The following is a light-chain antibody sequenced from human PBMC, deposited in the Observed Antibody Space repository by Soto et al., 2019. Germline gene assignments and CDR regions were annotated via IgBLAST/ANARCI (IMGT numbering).Light chain of an antibody. V-gene: IGLV1-40*01. CDR2: GND. CDR1: SSNIGAGYD. CDR3: QSSGRSPSATFV. J-gene: IGLJ1*01. Sequence: QSVLTQPPSVSGAPGQRVTISCTGSSSNIGAGYDVHWYQQLPGKAPKLLIYGNDNRPSGVPERFSGSKSGTSASLAITGLRADDEADYYCQSSGRSPSATFVFRTGTTVTVL.